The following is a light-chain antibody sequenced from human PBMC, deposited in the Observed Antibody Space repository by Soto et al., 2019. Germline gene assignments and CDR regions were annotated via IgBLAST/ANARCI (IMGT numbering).Light chain of an antibody. CDR2: STS. CDR1: QDISGW. Sequence: DIQMTQSPSSVSASVGDRVTITCRASQDISGWSAWYQQKPGKAPKVLIYSTSNLQSGVPSRFSGSRSATDFTLTISSLQPEDFATYYCKQSKSFPLTFGGGTKVDIK. J-gene: IGKJ4*01. V-gene: IGKV1-12*01. CDR3: KQSKSFPLT.